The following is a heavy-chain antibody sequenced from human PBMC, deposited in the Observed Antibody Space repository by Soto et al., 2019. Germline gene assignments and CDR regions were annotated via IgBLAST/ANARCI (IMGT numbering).Heavy chain of an antibody. CDR2: VYATGTT. J-gene: IGHJ5*02. V-gene: IGHV4-4*07. Sequence: TLSLTCSVSGGSISKFYWAWIRKTAGNGLEWMGRVYATGTTDYNPSLRSRVAMSVDISKKTFSLRLRSVTGADSGVYYCVRDGSKSLRDWFDPWGQGILVTVSS. CDR3: VRDGSKSLRDWFDP. CDR1: GGSISKFY.